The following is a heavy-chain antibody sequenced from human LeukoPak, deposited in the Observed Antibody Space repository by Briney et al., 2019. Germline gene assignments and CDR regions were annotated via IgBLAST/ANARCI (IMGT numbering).Heavy chain of an antibody. CDR1: GGSVSGDY. CDR2: INHSGST. D-gene: IGHD3-10*01. J-gene: IGHJ4*02. CDR3: ARASMVRGVIIYYFDY. Sequence: SETLSLTCAVYGGSVSGDYWSWIRQPPGKGLEWIGEINHSGSTNYNPSLKSRVTISVDTSKNQFSLKLSSVTAADTAVYYCARASMVRGVIIYYFDYWGQGTLVTVSS. V-gene: IGHV4-34*01.